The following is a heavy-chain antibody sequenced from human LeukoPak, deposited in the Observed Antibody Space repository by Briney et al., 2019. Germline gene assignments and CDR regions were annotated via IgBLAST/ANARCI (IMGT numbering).Heavy chain of an antibody. Sequence: SETLSLTCTVSGGSISSYYWSWIRQPPGKGLEWIGYIYYSGSTNYNPSLKSRVTISVDTSKNQFSLKLSSVTAADTAVYYCARWRTTVTPRGPIWGDAFDIWGQGTMVTVSS. J-gene: IGHJ3*02. D-gene: IGHD4-17*01. V-gene: IGHV4-59*08. CDR3: ARWRTTVTPRGPIWGDAFDI. CDR2: IYYSGST. CDR1: GGSISSYY.